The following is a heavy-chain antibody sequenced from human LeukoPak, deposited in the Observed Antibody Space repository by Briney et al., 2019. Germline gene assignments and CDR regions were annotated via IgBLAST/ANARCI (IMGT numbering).Heavy chain of an antibody. D-gene: IGHD3-22*01. V-gene: IGHV3-23*01. J-gene: IGHJ4*02. CDR3: AADRERDPSVYYLV. CDR2: ISDNGGGT. Sequence: GGSLRLSCAASGFTFSDYAVSWVRQAPGKGLEWVSTISDNGGGTYYADSVKGRFTISRDNSKNTLFLQMNSLRAEDSAVYYCAADRERDPSVYYLVGGQGTLITVSS. CDR1: GFTFSDYA.